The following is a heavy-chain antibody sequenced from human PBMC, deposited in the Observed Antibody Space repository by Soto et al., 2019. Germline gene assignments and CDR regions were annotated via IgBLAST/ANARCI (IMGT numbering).Heavy chain of an antibody. V-gene: IGHV3-23*01. CDR3: ARRSSGWYFDY. Sequence: PGGSLRLSCAASGFTFSSYAMNWARQAPGKGLEWVSVISGSGGSTYYADSVKGRFTISRDNSKNTLYLQMNSLRAEDTAVYYCARRSSGWYFDYWGQGTLVTVS. J-gene: IGHJ4*02. D-gene: IGHD6-19*01. CDR1: GFTFSSYA. CDR2: ISGSGGST.